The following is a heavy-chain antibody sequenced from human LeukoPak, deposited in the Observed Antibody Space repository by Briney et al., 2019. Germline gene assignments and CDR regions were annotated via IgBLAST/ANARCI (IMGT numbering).Heavy chain of an antibody. V-gene: IGHV4-39*01. Sequence: PSETLSLTCSVCGGSIGSSSYCWGWIRQPPGKGLEWIGTICYSGSTFYNPSLKSRVTLSVDTSKNQFSLKLSSVTAADTAVYYCARTENYIPEDCFDPWGQGTLVTVSS. CDR1: GGSIGSSSYC. CDR3: ARTENYIPEDCFDP. CDR2: ICYSGST. J-gene: IGHJ5*02. D-gene: IGHD5-24*01.